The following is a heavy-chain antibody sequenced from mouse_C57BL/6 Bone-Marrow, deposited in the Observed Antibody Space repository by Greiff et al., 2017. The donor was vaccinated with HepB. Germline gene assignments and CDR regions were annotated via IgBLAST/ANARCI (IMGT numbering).Heavy chain of an antibody. J-gene: IGHJ4*01. CDR1: ISLSTSGMGL. CDR3: WRGLTPPYYGSSYDAMDY. D-gene: IGHD1-1*01. CDR2: WNNDNY. Sequence: QVTLKVSGPGILQPSQTLSLACTFSGISLSTSGMGLSWLRKPSGKALEWLASIWNNDNYYNPSLKSRLTISKETSNYQVFLKLTSVDPADSATYYGAWRGLTPPYYGSSYDAMDYWGQGTSVTVSS. V-gene: IGHV8-2*01.